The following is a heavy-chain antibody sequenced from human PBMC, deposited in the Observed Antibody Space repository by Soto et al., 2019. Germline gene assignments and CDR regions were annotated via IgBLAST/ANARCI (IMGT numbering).Heavy chain of an antibody. Sequence: SETLSLTCTVSGGSISSSSYYWGWTRQPPGKGLEWIGSIYYSGSTYYNPSLKSRVTISVDTSKNQFSLKLSSVTAADTAVYYCARREYSSSSDFDPWGQGTLVTVSS. CDR2: IYYSGST. CDR3: ARREYSSSSDFDP. D-gene: IGHD6-6*01. CDR1: GGSISSSSYY. J-gene: IGHJ5*02. V-gene: IGHV4-39*01.